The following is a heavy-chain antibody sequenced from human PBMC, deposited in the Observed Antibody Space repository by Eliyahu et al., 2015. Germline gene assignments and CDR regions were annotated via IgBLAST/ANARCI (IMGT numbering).Heavy chain of an antibody. V-gene: IGHV4-61*01. D-gene: IGHD3/OR15-3a*01. Sequence: QVQLQESGPGLVKPSETLSLXCTVSXDSVNXXRYFWSWIXQPPGKGLEWLGFIYYSGSANYNPSLKSRLTISVDTSKNQFFLNLTSVTAADTAVYYCARDESTYYFYNGMDVWGPGTTVTVSS. CDR1: XDSVNXXRYF. J-gene: IGHJ6*02. CDR2: IYYSGSA. CDR3: ARDESTYYFYNGMDV.